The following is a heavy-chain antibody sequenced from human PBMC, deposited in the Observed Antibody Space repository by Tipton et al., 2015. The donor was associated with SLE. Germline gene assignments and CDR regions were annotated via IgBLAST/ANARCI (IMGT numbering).Heavy chain of an antibody. J-gene: IGHJ4*02. CDR3: ARQRLHFDY. CDR1: GDSISSYY. CDR2: VSPSGRT. Sequence: TLSLTCSVSGDSISSYYWTWIRQPPGKPLEWIGCVSPSGRTNYNSSLESRVSISLDTSNNQFSLNLKSVDGADTAMYYCARQRLHFDYWGQGILVAVSS. V-gene: IGHV4-4*08. D-gene: IGHD6-25*01.